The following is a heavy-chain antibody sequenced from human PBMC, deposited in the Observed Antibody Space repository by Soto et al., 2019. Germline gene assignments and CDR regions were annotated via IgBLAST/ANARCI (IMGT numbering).Heavy chain of an antibody. D-gene: IGHD2-21*02. CDR1: GGSFSVYY. CDR2: INHSGST. J-gene: IGHJ3*02. V-gene: IGHV4-34*01. CDR3: ARAYCGGDCFDAFDI. Sequence: SETLSLTCAVYGGSFSVYYWSWIRQPPGKGMEWIGEINHSGSTNYNPSLKSRVTISVDTSKNQFSLKLSSVTAADTAVYYCARAYCGGDCFDAFDIWGQGTMVTVSS.